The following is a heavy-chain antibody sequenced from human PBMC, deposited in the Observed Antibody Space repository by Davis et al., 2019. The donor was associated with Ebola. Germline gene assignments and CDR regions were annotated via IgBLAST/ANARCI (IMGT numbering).Heavy chain of an antibody. D-gene: IGHD3-10*01. Sequence: PSETLSLTCTVSGGSISSSSYYWGWIRQPPGKGLEWIGSIYYSGSTYYNPSLKSRVTISVDTSKNQFSLKLSSVTAADTAVYYCARHLETFREFDNWFDPWGQGTLVTVSS. CDR2: IYYSGST. CDR1: GGSISSSSYY. CDR3: ARHLETFREFDNWFDP. J-gene: IGHJ5*02. V-gene: IGHV4-39*01.